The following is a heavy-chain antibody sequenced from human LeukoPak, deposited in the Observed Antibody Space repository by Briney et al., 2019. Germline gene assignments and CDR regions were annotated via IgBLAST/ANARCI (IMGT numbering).Heavy chain of an antibody. V-gene: IGHV1-2*02. J-gene: IGHJ4*02. D-gene: IGHD3-22*01. CDR3: ARVLSGYTYADY. CDR2: IDPNSGGT. CDR1: GYTFTGYY. Sequence: GASVKVSCKASGYTFTGYYMHWVRQAPGQGLEWMGWIDPNSGGTNYAQKFQGRVTMTRDTSISTAYMELSRLRSDDTAVYYCARVLSGYTYADYWGQGTLVTVSS.